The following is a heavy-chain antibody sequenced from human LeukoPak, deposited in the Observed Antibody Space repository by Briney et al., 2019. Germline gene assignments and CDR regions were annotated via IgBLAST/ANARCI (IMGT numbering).Heavy chain of an antibody. V-gene: IGHV4-61*02. Sequence: SETLSLTCTVSGGSISSSSYYWSWIRQPAGKGLEWLGRIYTSGSTNYNPSLKSRVTMSVDTSKNQFSLKLSSVTAADTAVYYCARGRGGSSVYYYYYYYMDVWGKGTTVTISS. J-gene: IGHJ6*03. CDR1: GGSISSSSYY. D-gene: IGHD1-26*01. CDR2: IYTSGST. CDR3: ARGRGGSSVYYYYYYYMDV.